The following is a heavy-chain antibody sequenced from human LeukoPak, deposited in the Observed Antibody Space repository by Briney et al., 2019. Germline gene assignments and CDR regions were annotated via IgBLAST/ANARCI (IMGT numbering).Heavy chain of an antibody. CDR3: ARVEGATGGFDC. D-gene: IGHD1-26*01. J-gene: IGHJ4*02. V-gene: IGHV4-59*01. CDR2: IYYSGST. CDR1: GGSISSYY. Sequence: SETLSLTCTVSGGSISSYYWSWIRQPPGKGLEWIGYIYYSGSTNYNPSLKSRVTISVDTSKNQFSLKLSSVTAADTAVYYCARVEGATGGFDCWGQGTLVTVSS.